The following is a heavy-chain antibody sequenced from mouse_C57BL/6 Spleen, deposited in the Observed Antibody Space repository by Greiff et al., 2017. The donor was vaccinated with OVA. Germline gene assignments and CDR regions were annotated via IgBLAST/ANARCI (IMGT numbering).Heavy chain of an antibody. CDR3: GVYGEFAY. D-gene: IGHD1-2*01. CDR1: GYSFTGYY. V-gene: IGHV1-42*01. Sequence: VQLKQSGPELVKPGASVKISCKASGYSFTGYYMNWVKQSPEKSLEWIGEINPSTGGTTYNQKFKAKATLTVDKSSSTAYMQLKSLTSEDSAVYYCGVYGEFAYWGQGTLVTVSA. J-gene: IGHJ3*01. CDR2: INPSTGGT.